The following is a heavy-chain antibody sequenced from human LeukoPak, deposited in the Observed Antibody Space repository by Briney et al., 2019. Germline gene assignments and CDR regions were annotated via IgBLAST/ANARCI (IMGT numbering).Heavy chain of an antibody. CDR2: ISSDGSST. CDR1: GFTLRSYW. V-gene: IGHV3-74*01. D-gene: IGHD2-15*01. CDR3: ARVGCSGGSCIDY. Sequence: GGSLRLSCEASGFTLRSYWMHWVRQIPGKGLVWVSRISSDGSSTSYADSVKGRFTISRDNAKNTLYLQMNSLRAEDTAVYYCARVGCSGGSCIDYLVQGTLVTVSS. J-gene: IGHJ4*02.